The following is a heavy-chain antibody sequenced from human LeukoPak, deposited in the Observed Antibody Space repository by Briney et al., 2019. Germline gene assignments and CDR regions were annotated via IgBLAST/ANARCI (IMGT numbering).Heavy chain of an antibody. Sequence: PSKTLSLTCTVSGGFISSSSYYWGWIRQPPGKGLEWIGSIYYSGSTYYNPSLKSRVTISVDTSKNQFSLKLSSVTAADTAVYYCARQGITIFGPFDPWGQGTLVTVSS. J-gene: IGHJ5*02. V-gene: IGHV4-39*01. D-gene: IGHD3-3*01. CDR2: IYYSGST. CDR3: ARQGITIFGPFDP. CDR1: GGFISSSSYY.